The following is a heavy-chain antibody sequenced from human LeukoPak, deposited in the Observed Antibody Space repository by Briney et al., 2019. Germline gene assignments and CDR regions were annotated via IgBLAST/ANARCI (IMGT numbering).Heavy chain of an antibody. V-gene: IGHV1-46*01. D-gene: IGHD3-22*01. Sequence: ASVKVSCEASGYTFTGYYMHWVRQAPGQGLEWMGIINPSGGSTSYAQKFQGRVTMTRDTSTSTVYMELSSLRSEDTAVYYCARETESSGYYKPGLYIWGQGTMVTVSS. CDR3: ARETESSGYYKPGLYI. CDR2: INPSGGST. J-gene: IGHJ3*02. CDR1: GYTFTGYY.